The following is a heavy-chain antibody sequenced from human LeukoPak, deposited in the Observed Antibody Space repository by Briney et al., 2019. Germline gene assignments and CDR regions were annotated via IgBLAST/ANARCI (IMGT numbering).Heavy chain of an antibody. CDR1: GFNFNNYW. CDR2: INQDGSEK. D-gene: IGHD1-26*01. J-gene: IGHJ4*02. V-gene: IGHV3-7*01. Sequence: PGGSLRLSCVTSGFNFNNYWMNWVRQAPGKGLEWVANINQDGSEKYYVDSVRGRFTISRDNAKNSLYVQMSSLRAEDTAVYYCARDAIMGATRNYYCDYWGQGTLVTVSS. CDR3: ARDAIMGATRNYYCDY.